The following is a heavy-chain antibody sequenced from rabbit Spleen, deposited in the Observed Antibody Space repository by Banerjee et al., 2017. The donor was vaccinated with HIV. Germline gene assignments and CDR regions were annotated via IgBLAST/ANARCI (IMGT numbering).Heavy chain of an antibody. CDR1: GLDFSGDSY. D-gene: IGHD2-1*01. CDR3: ARGSAAMTMVITGYYLNL. CDR2: IDSGSSGFS. Sequence: QSLEESGGDLVKPGASLTLTCKVSGLDFSGDSYDSYMCWVRQAPGKGLEWIACIDSGSSGFSYFANWAKGLFTISKTSSTTVTLQMTSLTAADTATYFCARGSAAMTMVITGYYLNLWGQGTLVTVS. J-gene: IGHJ4*01. V-gene: IGHV1S40*01.